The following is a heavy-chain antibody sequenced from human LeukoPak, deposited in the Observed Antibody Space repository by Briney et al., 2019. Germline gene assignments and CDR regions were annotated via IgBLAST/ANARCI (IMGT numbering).Heavy chain of an antibody. CDR1: GYTFTSYD. D-gene: IGHD4-23*01. V-gene: IGHV1-8*01. Sequence: ASVKVSCKASGYTFTSYDINWVRQATGQGLEWMGWMNPNSGNTGYAQKFQGRVTITADESTSTAYMELSSLRSEDTAVYYCARDLGDDYGGKSVDYWGQGTLVTVSS. J-gene: IGHJ4*02. CDR3: ARDLGDDYGGKSVDY. CDR2: MNPNSGNT.